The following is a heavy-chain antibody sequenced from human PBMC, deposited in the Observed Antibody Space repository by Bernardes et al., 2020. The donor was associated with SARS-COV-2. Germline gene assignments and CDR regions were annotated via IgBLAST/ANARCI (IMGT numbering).Heavy chain of an antibody. D-gene: IGHD1-26*01. V-gene: IGHV3-21*01. CDR2: ISGSGEST. Sequence: GGSLRLSCAASGFTFSVYSMKWVRQALGKGLEWVASISGSGESTTHADSLKGRFTISRDNAKNSLYLQMHSLSAEDTAVYFCAREIEIKVGRAFRPLDYWGLGTRVTVSS. CDR1: GFTFSVYS. J-gene: IGHJ4*02. CDR3: AREIEIKVGRAFRPLDY.